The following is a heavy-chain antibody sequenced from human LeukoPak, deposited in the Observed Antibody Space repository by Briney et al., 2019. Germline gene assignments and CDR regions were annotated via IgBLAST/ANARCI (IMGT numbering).Heavy chain of an antibody. CDR2: ISGSGGST. CDR1: GFTFDDYA. CDR3: AKVAQWLDYYYYGMDV. Sequence: GGSLRLSCAASGFTFDDYAMSWVRQAPGKGLEWVSAISGSGGSTYYADSVKGRFTISRDNSKNTLYLQMNSLRAEDTAVYYCAKVAQWLDYYYYGMDVWGQGTTVTVSS. V-gene: IGHV3-23*01. J-gene: IGHJ6*02. D-gene: IGHD6-19*01.